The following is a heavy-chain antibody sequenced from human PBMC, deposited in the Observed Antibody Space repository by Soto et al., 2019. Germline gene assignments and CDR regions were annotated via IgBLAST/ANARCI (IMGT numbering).Heavy chain of an antibody. Sequence: PGGSLRLSCAASGFTFSSYAMSWVRQAPGKGLEWVSAISGSGGSTYYADSVKGRFTISRDNSKNTLYLQLNSLRAEDTAVYYCAKGGAARPVLSYNWFDPWGQGTLVTVSS. J-gene: IGHJ5*02. CDR1: GFTFSSYA. CDR2: ISGSGGST. CDR3: AKGGAARPVLSYNWFDP. D-gene: IGHD6-6*01. V-gene: IGHV3-23*01.